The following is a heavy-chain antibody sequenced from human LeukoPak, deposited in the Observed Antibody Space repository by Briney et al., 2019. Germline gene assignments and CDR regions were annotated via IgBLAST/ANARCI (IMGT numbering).Heavy chain of an antibody. J-gene: IGHJ3*02. D-gene: IGHD3-22*01. CDR2: ISWNSGSI. CDR1: GFTFDDYA. CDR3: AKGLTMIVVVSLDAFDI. Sequence: GGSLRLSCAASGFTFDDYAMHWVRQAPGKGLEWVSGISWNSGSIGYADSVKGRFTISRDNAKNSLYLQMNSLGAEDTALYYCAKGLTMIVVVSLDAFDIWGQGTMVTVSS. V-gene: IGHV3-9*01.